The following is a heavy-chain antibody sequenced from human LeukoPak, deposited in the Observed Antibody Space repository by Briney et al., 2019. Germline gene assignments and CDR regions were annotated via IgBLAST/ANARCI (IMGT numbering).Heavy chain of an antibody. CDR1: GGTFSIYA. Sequence: SVKVSCKASGGTFSIYAISWVRQAPGQGLEWMGGIIPIFGTANYAQKFQGRVTITTDESTSTAYMELSSLRSEDTAVYYCATHHSYYDFWSGYSAPFDYWGQGTLVTVSS. V-gene: IGHV1-69*05. CDR2: IIPIFGTA. J-gene: IGHJ4*02. CDR3: ATHHSYYDFWSGYSAPFDY. D-gene: IGHD3-3*01.